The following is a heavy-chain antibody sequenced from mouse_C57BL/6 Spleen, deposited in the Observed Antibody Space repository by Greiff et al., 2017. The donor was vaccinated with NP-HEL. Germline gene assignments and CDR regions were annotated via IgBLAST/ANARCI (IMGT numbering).Heavy chain of an antibody. CDR3: AREEYGSYGFAY. J-gene: IGHJ3*01. V-gene: IGHV1-72*01. CDR2: IDPNSGGT. Sequence: QVQLKQPGAELVKPGASVKLSCKASGYTFTSYWMHWVKQRPGRGLEWIGRIDPNSGGTKYNEKFKSKATLTVDKPSSTAYMQLSSLTSEDSAVYYCAREEYGSYGFAYWGQGTLVTVSA. CDR1: GYTFTSYW. D-gene: IGHD2-10*02.